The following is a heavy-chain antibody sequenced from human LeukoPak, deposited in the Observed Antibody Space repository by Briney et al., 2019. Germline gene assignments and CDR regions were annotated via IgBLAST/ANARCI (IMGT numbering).Heavy chain of an antibody. V-gene: IGHV3-30*02. CDR2: IRYDGSNK. Sequence: GGSLRLSCAASGFTFSNYGMHWVRQAPGKGLEWVAFIRYDGSNKYYADSVKGRFTISRDNSKNTLYLQMNSLRAEDTAVYYCAKDPYSGYDPTYYFDYWGQGTLVTVSS. CDR1: GFTFSNYG. D-gene: IGHD5-12*01. J-gene: IGHJ4*02. CDR3: AKDPYSGYDPTYYFDY.